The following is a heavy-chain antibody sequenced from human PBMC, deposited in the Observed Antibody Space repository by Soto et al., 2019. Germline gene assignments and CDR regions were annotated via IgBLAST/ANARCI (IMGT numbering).Heavy chain of an antibody. CDR1: GFTFSSHW. V-gene: IGHV3-7*04. CDR3: ARGDYYVSGTAFSEAFAI. CDR2: IKPDGSEK. Sequence: PGGSLRLSCAASGFTFSSHWMSWVRQAPGKGLEWVANIKPDGSEKWYVDSVKGRFTISRDNAKNSLYLQMNSLRAEDTAVYYCARGDYYVSGTAFSEAFAIWVQGSLVTV. J-gene: IGHJ3*02. D-gene: IGHD3-10*02.